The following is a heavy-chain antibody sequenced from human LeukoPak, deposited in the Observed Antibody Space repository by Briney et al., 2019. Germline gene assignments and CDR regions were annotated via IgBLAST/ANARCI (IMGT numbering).Heavy chain of an antibody. Sequence: ASVKVSCKASGYTFTSYFIYWVRQAPGQGLECMGIINPNDGSTNYAQKFQGRVFMSRDTSTSTVHMELSSLTSEDTAVYYCTRVQEYYDYVWGTYRPKSFDYWGQGSLVTVSS. CDR2: INPNDGST. J-gene: IGHJ4*02. V-gene: IGHV1-46*01. CDR1: GYTFTSYF. D-gene: IGHD3-16*02. CDR3: TRVQEYYDYVWGTYRPKSFDY.